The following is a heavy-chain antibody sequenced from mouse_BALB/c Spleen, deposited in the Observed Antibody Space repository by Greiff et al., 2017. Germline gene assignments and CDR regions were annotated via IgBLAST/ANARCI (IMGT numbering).Heavy chain of an antibody. Sequence: DVQLVESGGGLVKPGGSLKLSCAASGFTFSSYAMSWVRQTPEKRLEWVASISSGGSTYYPDSVKGRFTISRDNARNILYLQMSSLRSEDTAMYYCARVKIYYDYDNAMDYWGQGTSVTVSS. D-gene: IGHD2-4*01. CDR3: ARVKIYYDYDNAMDY. CDR1: GFTFSSYA. V-gene: IGHV5-6-5*01. CDR2: ISSGGST. J-gene: IGHJ4*01.